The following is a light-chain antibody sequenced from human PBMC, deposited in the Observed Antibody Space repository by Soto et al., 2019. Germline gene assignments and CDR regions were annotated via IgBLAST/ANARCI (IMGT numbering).Light chain of an antibody. J-gene: IGKJ2*01. Sequence: EIVLTQSPGTLSLSPGERATLSCRASQSVSSNYLAWYQQKPGQAPRLLIYGASSRATGIPDSFSGGGSGTDFTLTISRLEPEDFAVYYCHQDGSSPYTFGQGTKLEI. V-gene: IGKV3-20*01. CDR3: HQDGSSPYT. CDR1: QSVSSNY. CDR2: GAS.